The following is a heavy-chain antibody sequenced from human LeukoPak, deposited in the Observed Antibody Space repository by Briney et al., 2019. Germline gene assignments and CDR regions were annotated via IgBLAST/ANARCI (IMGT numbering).Heavy chain of an antibody. Sequence: GGSLRLFCAASGFTFSSYSMNWVRQAPGKGLEWVLSISSSSSYIYYADSVKGRFTISRDNAKNSLYLQMNSLRAEDTAVYYCARRHAATDYWGQGTLVTVSS. D-gene: IGHD6-25*01. CDR3: ARRHAATDY. CDR1: GFTFSSYS. CDR2: ISSSSSYI. J-gene: IGHJ4*02. V-gene: IGHV3-21*01.